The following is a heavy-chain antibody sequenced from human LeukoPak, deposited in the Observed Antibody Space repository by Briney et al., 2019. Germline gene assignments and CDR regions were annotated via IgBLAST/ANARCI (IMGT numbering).Heavy chain of an antibody. J-gene: IGHJ4*02. CDR1: GLTFSTYT. D-gene: IGHD5-18*01. Sequence: GGSLRLSCADSGLTFSTYTMNWVRQAPGKGLEWVSSISSSTSYISYADSVKGQFTISRDNAKNSLYLQMNSLRAEDTAVYYCARLRGYSYGLDYWGQGILVTVSS. V-gene: IGHV3-21*01. CDR3: ARLRGYSYGLDY. CDR2: ISSSTSYI.